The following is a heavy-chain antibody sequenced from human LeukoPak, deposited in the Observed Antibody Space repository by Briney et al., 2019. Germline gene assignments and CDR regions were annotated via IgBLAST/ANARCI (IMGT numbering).Heavy chain of an antibody. J-gene: IGHJ3*02. CDR1: GFTFSSNT. D-gene: IGHD6-13*01. CDR2: ISPNGDNT. Sequence: PGGPLRLSCVASGFTFSSNTMHWVRRAPGKGLEYVSAISPNGDNTWYINSVRGRFTISRDNSRSTLYLQMGSLRTEDMAMYYCARRSIAASGPHDVYDIWGQGTMVTVSS. V-gene: IGHV3-64*01. CDR3: ARRSIAASGPHDVYDI.